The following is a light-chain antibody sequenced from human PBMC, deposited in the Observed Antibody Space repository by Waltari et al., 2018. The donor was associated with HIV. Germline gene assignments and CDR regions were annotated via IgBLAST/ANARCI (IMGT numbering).Light chain of an antibody. CDR3: SSYAGSSTIGL. CDR2: EVS. V-gene: IGLV2-23*02. Sequence: QSALTQPASVSGSPGQSITISCTGSSSDVGSYKHVSWYQQHPAKAPRLIIYEVSKRPSGGATRYSAAKTGKTAALTVSALLAEDEADYYCSSYAGSSTIGLFGGGTKLTVL. CDR1: SSDVGSYKH. J-gene: IGLJ2*01.